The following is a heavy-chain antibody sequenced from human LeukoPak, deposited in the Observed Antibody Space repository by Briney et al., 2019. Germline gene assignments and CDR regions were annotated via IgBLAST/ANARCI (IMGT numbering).Heavy chain of an antibody. J-gene: IGHJ4*02. D-gene: IGHD2-21*02. V-gene: IGHV4-4*07. CDR3: ARERYCGGDCHTFDY. CDR2: IYTSGGT. Sequence: SETVSLTCTVSGGSISSYYWSWSRQPAGKGLEWIGRIYTSGGTNYNPSLKSRVTMSVDTSKNQFSLKLSSVTAADTAVYYCARERYCGGDCHTFDYWGQGTLVTVSS. CDR1: GGSISSYY.